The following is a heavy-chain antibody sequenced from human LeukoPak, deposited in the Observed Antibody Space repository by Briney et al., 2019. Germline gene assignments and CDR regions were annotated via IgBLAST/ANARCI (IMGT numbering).Heavy chain of an antibody. D-gene: IGHD3/OR15-3a*01. V-gene: IGHV4-39*01. CDR1: GDSIISNIYW. J-gene: IGHJ3*01. CDR3: ARRCHNFDFYDV. Sequence: SETLSLTCTVSGDSIISNIYWWDWVRLPPGKGLEWIDATFYTGRTFYSPSLKSRVTISVDTSKNQFSLDLSSATAADTAVYYCARRCHNFDFYDVWGQGTRVTVSS. CDR2: TFYTGRT.